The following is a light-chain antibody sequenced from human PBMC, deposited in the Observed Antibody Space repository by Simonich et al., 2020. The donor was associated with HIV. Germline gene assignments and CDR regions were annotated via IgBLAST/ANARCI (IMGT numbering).Light chain of an antibody. CDR1: QGISNS. Sequence: DIQMTQSPSSLSASVGDRVTITFRASQGISNSLAWYQQKPGKAPKLLLYAASRLESGVPSRFSGSGSGTDYTLTISSLQPEDFATYYCQQYYSTLTFGGGTKVEIK. CDR3: QQYYSTLT. V-gene: IGKV1-NL1*01. J-gene: IGKJ4*01. CDR2: AAS.